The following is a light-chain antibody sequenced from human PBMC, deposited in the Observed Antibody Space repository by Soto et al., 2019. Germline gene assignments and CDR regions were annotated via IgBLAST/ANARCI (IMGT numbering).Light chain of an antibody. V-gene: IGKV3-11*01. CDR3: QQRSTWPS. J-gene: IGKJ4*01. CDR1: QSIGTA. CDR2: DTS. Sequence: EIVLTQSPATLSLSPGERATLSCSASQSIGTALVWYQQMPGQAPRLLIYDTSNRATGIPARFSGSGSGTDFTLTISSLEPEDFAVYYCQQRSTWPSFGGGTKVEIK.